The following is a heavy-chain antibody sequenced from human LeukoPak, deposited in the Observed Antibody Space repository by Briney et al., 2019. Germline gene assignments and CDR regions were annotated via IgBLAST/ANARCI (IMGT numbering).Heavy chain of an antibody. D-gene: IGHD6-19*01. CDR2: ISYRGST. J-gene: IGHJ4*02. Sequence: PSETLSLTCSVSGGSISSSGYSWGWIRQPPGKGLEWIGIISYRGSTYYNPSLKSRVTISEDTSKNQFSLKLSSVTAADTAVYYCARSLSSGGWRHPVDHWGQGTPVTVSS. CDR1: GGSISSSGYS. V-gene: IGHV4-39*07. CDR3: ARSLSSGGWRHPVDH.